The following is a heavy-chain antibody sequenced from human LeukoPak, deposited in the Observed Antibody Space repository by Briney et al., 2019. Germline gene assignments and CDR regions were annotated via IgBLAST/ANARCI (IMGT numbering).Heavy chain of an antibody. CDR3: ARARRATSSAWEGLDY. Sequence: PGGSLRLSCAASGFTFSTYTMNWVRQAPGKGLEWVSYISSSSTSIYYADSVKGRFTISRDNAKNSLYLQMNSLRAEDTAVYYCARARRATSSAWEGLDYWGQGTLVTVSS. D-gene: IGHD6-19*01. CDR1: GFTFSTYT. J-gene: IGHJ4*02. CDR2: ISSSSTSI. V-gene: IGHV3-48*01.